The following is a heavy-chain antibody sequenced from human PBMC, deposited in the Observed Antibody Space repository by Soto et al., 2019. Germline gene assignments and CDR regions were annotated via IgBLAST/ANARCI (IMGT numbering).Heavy chain of an antibody. CDR3: ARDFDGAVAGFDY. Sequence: LRLSCAASGFTFNKYGMHWVRQAPGEGLEWVAVISYDGGDEYYADSVKGRFTISRDNAKNSLYLQMNSLRAEDTAVYYCARDFDGAVAGFDYWGQGTLVTVSS. CDR2: ISYDGGDE. D-gene: IGHD6-19*01. J-gene: IGHJ4*02. CDR1: GFTFNKYG. V-gene: IGHV3-30*03.